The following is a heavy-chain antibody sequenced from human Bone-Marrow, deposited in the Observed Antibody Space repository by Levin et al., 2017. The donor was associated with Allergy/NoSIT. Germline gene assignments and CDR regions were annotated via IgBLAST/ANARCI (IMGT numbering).Heavy chain of an antibody. Sequence: SSETLSLTCTVSGGSVSSGSYYWSWIRQPPGKGLEWIGYIYYSGSTNYNPSLKSRVTISVDTSKNQFSLKLSSVTAADTAVYYCAAYFTTSGLGRDGAGSDYDYYMDVWGKGTTVTVSS. D-gene: IGHD5-24*01. CDR2: IYYSGST. CDR1: GGSVSSGSYY. V-gene: IGHV4-61*01. J-gene: IGHJ6*03. CDR3: AAYFTTSGLGRDGAGSDYDYYMDV.